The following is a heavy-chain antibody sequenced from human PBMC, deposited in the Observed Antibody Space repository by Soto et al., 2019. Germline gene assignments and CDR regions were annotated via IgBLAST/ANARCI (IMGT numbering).Heavy chain of an antibody. J-gene: IGHJ6*02. Sequence: GGSLRLSCAASGFTFNSYGMHWVRQAPGKGLEWVAVISYDGSNKYYADSVKGRFTISRDNSKNTLYLQMNSLRAEDTAVYYCAKGLWYYDFWSGYYDHYYYYGMDVWGQGTTVTVSS. V-gene: IGHV3-30*18. D-gene: IGHD3-3*01. CDR2: ISYDGSNK. CDR3: AKGLWYYDFWSGYYDHYYYYGMDV. CDR1: GFTFNSYG.